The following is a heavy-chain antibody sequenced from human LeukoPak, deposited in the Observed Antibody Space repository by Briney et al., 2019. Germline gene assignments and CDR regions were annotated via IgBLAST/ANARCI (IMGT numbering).Heavy chain of an antibody. CDR1: GGSISPYF. CDR3: ATHYDVLTGYAAAAFDI. D-gene: IGHD3-9*01. J-gene: IGHJ3*02. Sequence: TSETLSLTCTVSGGSISPYFWSWIRQPPGKGLEWIGYIYYSGTTHYNPSLESRVPMSVDTSKNQFSLKLSSVTAADTAVYYCATHYDVLTGYAAAAFDIWGQGTMVTVSS. V-gene: IGHV4-59*08. CDR2: IYYSGTT.